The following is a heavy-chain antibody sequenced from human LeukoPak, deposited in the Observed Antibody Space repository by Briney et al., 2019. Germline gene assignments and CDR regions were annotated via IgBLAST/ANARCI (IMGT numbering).Heavy chain of an antibody. Sequence: SETLSLTCTVSGGSISSSTYYWSWIRQPPGKGLEWIGYIYYSGSTSYNPSLKSRVTISVDTSKNQISLKVRSVTAADTAVYYCARTTEDCSSTSCYQYWFDPWGQGTLVTVSS. CDR1: GGSISSSTYY. V-gene: IGHV4-61*01. CDR3: ARTTEDCSSTSCYQYWFDP. J-gene: IGHJ5*02. CDR2: IYYSGST. D-gene: IGHD2-2*01.